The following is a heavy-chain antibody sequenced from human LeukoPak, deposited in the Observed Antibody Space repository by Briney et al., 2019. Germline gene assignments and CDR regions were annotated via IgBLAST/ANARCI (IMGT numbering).Heavy chain of an antibody. CDR2: IYSGGST. CDR1: GFTVSSNY. V-gene: IGHV3-66*01. Sequence: PGGSLRLFCAASGFTVSSNYMSWVRQAPGKGLEWVSVIYSGGSTYYADSVKGRFTISRDNSKNTLYLQMNSLRAEDTAVYYCARDRVGIAAAGTDYWGQGTLVTVSS. D-gene: IGHD6-13*01. J-gene: IGHJ4*02. CDR3: ARDRVGIAAAGTDY.